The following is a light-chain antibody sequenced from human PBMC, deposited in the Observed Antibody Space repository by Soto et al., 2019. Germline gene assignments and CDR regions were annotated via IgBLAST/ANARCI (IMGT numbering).Light chain of an antibody. CDR2: DND. V-gene: IGLV1-51*01. Sequence: QSVLTQPTSVSAAPGQRVTISCSGSSSNIGNNYVSWYQQFPGTAPKLLIYDNDKRPSGIPDRFSGSKSGTSATLGITGLQTGDEADYYCGTWDSSLSAGVFGGGTKLTVL. CDR3: GTWDSSLSAGV. J-gene: IGLJ2*01. CDR1: SSNIGNNY.